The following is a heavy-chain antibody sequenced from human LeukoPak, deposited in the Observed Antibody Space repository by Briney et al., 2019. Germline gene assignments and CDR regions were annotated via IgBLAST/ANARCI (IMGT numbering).Heavy chain of an antibody. CDR3: ARWQYQLLNLPSPHRTGAFDP. J-gene: IGHJ5*02. Sequence: PLETLSLTCTVSGGSISSYYWSWIRQPPGKGLEWIGYIYTSGSTNYNPSLKSRVTISVDTSKNQFSLKLSSVTAADTAVYYCARWQYQLLNLPSPHRTGAFDPWGQGTLVTVSS. D-gene: IGHD2-2*01. CDR1: GGSISSYY. V-gene: IGHV4-4*09. CDR2: IYTSGST.